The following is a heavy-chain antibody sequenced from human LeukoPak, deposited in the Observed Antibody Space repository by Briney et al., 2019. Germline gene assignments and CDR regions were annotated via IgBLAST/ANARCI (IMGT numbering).Heavy chain of an antibody. D-gene: IGHD3-10*01. CDR1: GGSISSYY. Sequence: SETLSLTCTVPGGSISSYYWSWIRQPPGKGLEWIGYIYYSGSTNYNPSLKSRVTISVDTSKNQFSLKLSSVTAADTAVYYCAKGYGSGRWGYYYYMDVWGKGTTVTVSS. CDR3: AKGYGSGRWGYYYYMDV. V-gene: IGHV4-59*01. CDR2: IYYSGST. J-gene: IGHJ6*03.